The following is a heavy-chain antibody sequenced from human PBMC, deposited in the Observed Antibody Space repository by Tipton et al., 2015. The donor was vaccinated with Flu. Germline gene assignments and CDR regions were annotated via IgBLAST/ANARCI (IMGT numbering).Heavy chain of an antibody. V-gene: IGHV4-59*08. Sequence: LVKPTETLSLTCAVSGGSISSYYWSWIRQPPGKGLEWIGYIYYSGSANYNPSLKSRVTISVDTSKNQFSLKLNSVTAADTAVYYCARLSYYDVDLKNFYFEDWGQGTLVTVSS. D-gene: IGHD3-10*02. CDR2: IYYSGSA. J-gene: IGHJ4*02. CDR3: ARLSYYDVDLKNFYFED. CDR1: GGSISSYY.